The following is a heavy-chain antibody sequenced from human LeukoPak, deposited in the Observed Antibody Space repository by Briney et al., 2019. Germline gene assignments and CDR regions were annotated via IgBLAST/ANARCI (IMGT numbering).Heavy chain of an antibody. D-gene: IGHD3-10*01. CDR1: GFTFSSYG. CDR3: AKRVSWFGEIEYYYYGMDV. J-gene: IGHJ6*02. Sequence: PGRSLRLSCAASGFTFSSYGMHWVRQAPGKGLEGVAVISYDGSNKYYADSVKGRFTISRDNSKNTLYLQMNSLRAEDTAVYYCAKRVSWFGEIEYYYYGMDVWGQGTTVTVSS. CDR2: ISYDGSNK. V-gene: IGHV3-30*18.